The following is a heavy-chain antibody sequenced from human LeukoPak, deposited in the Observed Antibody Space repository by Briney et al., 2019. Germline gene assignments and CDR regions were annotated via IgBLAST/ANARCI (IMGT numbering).Heavy chain of an antibody. CDR2: MNPNSGNT. Sequence: ASVKVSCKASGYTFTSYEINWVRQATGQGLEWMGWMNPNSGNTGYAQKFQGRVTMTTSTSISTAYMELSSLGSEDTAVYYCARGFSNGNWFDPWGQGTLVTVSS. V-gene: IGHV1-8*01. J-gene: IGHJ5*02. CDR1: GYTFTSYE. CDR3: ARGFSNGNWFDP. D-gene: IGHD2-8*01.